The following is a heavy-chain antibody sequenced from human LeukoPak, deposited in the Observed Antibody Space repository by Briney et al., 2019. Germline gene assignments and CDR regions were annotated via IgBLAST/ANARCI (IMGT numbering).Heavy chain of an antibody. D-gene: IGHD4-17*01. Sequence: SETLSLTCTASGGSISSYYWSWIRQPPGKGLEWIGYIYYSGSTNYNPSLKSRVTISVDTSKNQFSLKLSSVTAADTAVYYCARVTTVIAAFDIWGQGTMVTVSS. CDR3: ARVTTVIAAFDI. V-gene: IGHV4-59*12. CDR2: IYYSGST. J-gene: IGHJ3*02. CDR1: GGSISSYY.